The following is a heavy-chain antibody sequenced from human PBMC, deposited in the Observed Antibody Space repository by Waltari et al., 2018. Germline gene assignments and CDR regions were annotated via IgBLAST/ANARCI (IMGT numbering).Heavy chain of an antibody. D-gene: IGHD3-22*01. Sequence: QLQLQESGPGLVKPSETLSLTCTVSGGSISSSSYYWGWIRQPPGKGLEWIGSIYYSGSTYYNPSLKSRVTISVDTSKNQFSLKLSSVTAADTAVYYCARDLYDSSGYYKYYFDYWGQGTLVTVSS. J-gene: IGHJ4*02. CDR1: GGSISSSSYY. V-gene: IGHV4-39*07. CDR3: ARDLYDSSGYYKYYFDY. CDR2: IYYSGST.